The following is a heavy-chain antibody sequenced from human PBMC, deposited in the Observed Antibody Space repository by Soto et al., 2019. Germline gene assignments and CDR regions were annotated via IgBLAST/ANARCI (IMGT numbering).Heavy chain of an antibody. CDR2: IYYSGST. V-gene: IGHV4-39*01. D-gene: IGHD1-26*01. CDR1: GGSISSSNYY. CDR3: ATQEVGGSYVYTFDP. Sequence: TLSLTCTVSGGSISSSNYYWGWIRQPPGKGLEWIGSIYYSGSTYYNPSLKSRVAISVDTSKNQFSLKLSSVTAADTAVYYCATQEVGGSYVYTFDPWGQGTLVTVSS. J-gene: IGHJ5*02.